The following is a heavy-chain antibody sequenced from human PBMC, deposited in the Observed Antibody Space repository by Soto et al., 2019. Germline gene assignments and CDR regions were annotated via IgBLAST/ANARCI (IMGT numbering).Heavy chain of an antibody. V-gene: IGHV3-21*01. D-gene: IGHD2-2*01. CDR2: ISSSSSYI. CDR1: GFTFSSYS. J-gene: IGHJ4*02. Sequence: GGSLRLSCAASGFTFSSYSMNWVRQAPGKGLEWVSSISSSSSYIYYADSVKGRFTISRDNAKNSLYLQMNSLRAEDTAVYYCARGAPGDIVVVPAAMLDYWGQGTLVTVSS. CDR3: ARGAPGDIVVVPAAMLDY.